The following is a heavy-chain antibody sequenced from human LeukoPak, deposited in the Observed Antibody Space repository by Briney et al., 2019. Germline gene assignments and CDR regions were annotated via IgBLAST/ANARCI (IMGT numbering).Heavy chain of an antibody. Sequence: PGRSLRLSCAASGFTFDDYALHWVRQAPGKGLEWVSGISWNSGSIGYADSVKARFTISRDNAKNSLYLQMNSLRAEDMALYYCAKGRYYYDSSGYDYWGQGTLVTVSS. D-gene: IGHD3-22*01. CDR1: GFTFDDYA. J-gene: IGHJ4*02. CDR2: ISWNSGSI. CDR3: AKGRYYYDSSGYDY. V-gene: IGHV3-9*03.